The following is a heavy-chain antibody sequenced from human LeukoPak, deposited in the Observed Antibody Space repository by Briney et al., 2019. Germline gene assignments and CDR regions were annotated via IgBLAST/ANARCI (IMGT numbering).Heavy chain of an antibody. CDR1: GFTVSSNY. Sequence: GGSLRLSCAASGFTVSSNYMSWVRQAPGKGLEWVSVIYSGSSTYYADSVKGRFTISRDNSKNTLYLQMNSLRAEDTAVYYCARVVEMATMDTNWFDPWGQGTLVTVSS. D-gene: IGHD5-24*01. CDR2: IYSGSST. V-gene: IGHV3-53*01. CDR3: ARVVEMATMDTNWFDP. J-gene: IGHJ5*02.